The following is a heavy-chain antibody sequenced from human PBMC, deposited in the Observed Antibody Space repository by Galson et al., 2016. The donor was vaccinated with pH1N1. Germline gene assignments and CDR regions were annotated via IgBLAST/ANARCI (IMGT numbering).Heavy chain of an antibody. V-gene: IGHV3-23*01. Sequence: SLRLSCAASGFNFGNYAMDWVRQPPGKGLEWVSGITGSGGRTDYGVSVKGRFIVSRENSKNTLFLQLNSLRVDDTAVYYCVKEPFSTVLYGFDDWGQGTLLTVSS. D-gene: IGHD5/OR15-5a*01. CDR1: GFNFGNYA. CDR2: ITGSGGRT. CDR3: VKEPFSTVLYGFDD. J-gene: IGHJ3*01.